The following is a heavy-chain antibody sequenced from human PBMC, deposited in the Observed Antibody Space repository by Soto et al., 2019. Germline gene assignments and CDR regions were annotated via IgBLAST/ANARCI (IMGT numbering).Heavy chain of an antibody. CDR1: GFTFSNYA. D-gene: IGHD6-13*01. V-gene: IGHV3-23*01. CDR3: AKDQGSSWYEIDY. J-gene: IGHJ4*02. Sequence: EVQLLESGGGLVQPGGSLRRSCAASGFTFSNYAVTWIRQAPGKWLEWVSTISGSGGSTYYADSVKGRFTISRDNSKNTMYLRMNSLRAEDTAVYNCAKDQGSSWYEIDYWGQGTLVSVSS. CDR2: ISGSGGST.